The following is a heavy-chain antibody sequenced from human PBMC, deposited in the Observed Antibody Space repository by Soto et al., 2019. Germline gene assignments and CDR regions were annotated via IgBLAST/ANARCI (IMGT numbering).Heavy chain of an antibody. Sequence: QVQLVKSGAEVKKPGSSVKVSCKVSGGTFSIYAIDWVRLAPGHGLEWMGGIVPIFGTTYYTQKFQGRATIIADDSTTTAYLEMSSLRSEDTAIYYCARVEAVAGLYNYHGLDVWGQGTAVTVSS. J-gene: IGHJ6*02. CDR1: GGTFSIYA. CDR3: ARVEAVAGLYNYHGLDV. D-gene: IGHD6-19*01. CDR2: IVPIFGTT. V-gene: IGHV1-69*12.